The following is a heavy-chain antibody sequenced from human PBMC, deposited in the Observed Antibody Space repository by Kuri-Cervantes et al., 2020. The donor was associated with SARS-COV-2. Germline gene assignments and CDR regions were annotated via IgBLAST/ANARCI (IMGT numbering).Heavy chain of an antibody. D-gene: IGHD7-27*01. CDR1: GFTFEDYG. J-gene: IGHJ2*01. CDR3: AKDKAQLGMNYWYFNL. CDR2: INWNSGTI. Sequence: SLKISCAASGFTFEDYGMHWVRQAPGKGLEWVSGINWNSGTIGYADSVKGRFTISRDNAKNSLYLQMNSLRAEDTALYYCAKDKAQLGMNYWYFNLWGPGTLVTVSS. V-gene: IGHV3-9*01.